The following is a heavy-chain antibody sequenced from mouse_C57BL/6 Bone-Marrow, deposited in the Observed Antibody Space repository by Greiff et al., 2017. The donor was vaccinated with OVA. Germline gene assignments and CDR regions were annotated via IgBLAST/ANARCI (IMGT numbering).Heavy chain of an antibody. J-gene: IGHJ4*01. CDR1: GYTFTSYW. D-gene: IGHD2-4*01. Sequence: QVQLQQPRAELVKPGASVKLSCKASGYTFTSYWMHWVKQRPGQGLEWIGMIHPNSGSTNYNEKFKSKATLTVDKSSSTAYMQLSSLTSEDSAVYYCARMGLRRAMDYWGQGTSVTVSS. V-gene: IGHV1-64*01. CDR2: IHPNSGST. CDR3: ARMGLRRAMDY.